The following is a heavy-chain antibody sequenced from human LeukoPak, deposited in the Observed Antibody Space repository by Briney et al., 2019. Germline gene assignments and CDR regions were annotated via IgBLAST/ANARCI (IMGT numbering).Heavy chain of an antibody. CDR2: ISAYNGNT. CDR3: ARLAYGTYDFWSGYPVGYFDY. D-gene: IGHD3-3*01. Sequence: ASVKVSCKASGYTFTSYGISWVRQAPGQGLEWMGWISAYNGNTNYAQKLQGRVTMTTDTSTSTAYMELRSLRSDDTAVYYCARLAYGTYDFWSGYPVGYFDYWGQGTLVTVSS. J-gene: IGHJ4*02. CDR1: GYTFTSYG. V-gene: IGHV1-18*01.